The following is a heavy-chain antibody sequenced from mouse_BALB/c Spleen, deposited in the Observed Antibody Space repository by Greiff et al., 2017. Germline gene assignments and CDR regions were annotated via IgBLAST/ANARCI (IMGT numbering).Heavy chain of an antibody. J-gene: IGHJ4*01. V-gene: IGHV1-4*01. Sequence: VQLVESGAELARPGASVKMSCKASGYTFTSYTMHWVKQRPGQGLEWIGYINPSSGYTNYNQKFKDKATLTADKSSSTAYMQLSSLTSEDSAVYYCARYMVDGNYGGGAMDYWGQGTSVTVSS. CDR3: ARYMVDGNYGGGAMDY. CDR1: GYTFTSYT. CDR2: INPSSGYT. D-gene: IGHD2-1*01.